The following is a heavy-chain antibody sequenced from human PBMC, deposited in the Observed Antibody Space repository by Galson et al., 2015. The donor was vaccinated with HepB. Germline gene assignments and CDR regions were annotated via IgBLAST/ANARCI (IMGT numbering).Heavy chain of an antibody. Sequence: SLRLSCAASGFTFGDYAMSWFRQAPGKGLEWVGFIGSKAYGGTTEYAASVKGRFTISRDDSKSIAYLQMNSLKTEDTAVYYCTRDNGGSYVPDAFDIWGQGTMVTVSS. V-gene: IGHV3-49*03. CDR1: GFTFGDYA. D-gene: IGHD1-26*01. CDR3: TRDNGGSYVPDAFDI. CDR2: IGSKAYGGTT. J-gene: IGHJ3*02.